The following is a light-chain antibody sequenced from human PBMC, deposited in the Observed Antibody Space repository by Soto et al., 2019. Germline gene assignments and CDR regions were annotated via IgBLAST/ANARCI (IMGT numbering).Light chain of an antibody. CDR2: EVS. Sequence: QSALTQPPSASGSPGQSVTISCTGTSSDVGGYNYVSWYQQHPGKAPKLMIYEVSKRPSGVPDRFSGFKSGNTASLTVSGLQAEDEADYYCFSYAGSIYVFGTGTKLTVL. CDR3: FSYAGSIYV. J-gene: IGLJ1*01. CDR1: SSDVGGYNY. V-gene: IGLV2-8*01.